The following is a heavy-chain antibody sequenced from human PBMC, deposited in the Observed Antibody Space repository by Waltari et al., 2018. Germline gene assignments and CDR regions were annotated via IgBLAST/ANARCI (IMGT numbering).Heavy chain of an antibody. CDR1: GGSISSYY. CDR2: IYYSGST. Sequence: QVQLQESGPGLVKPSETLSLTCTVSGGSISSYYWSWIRPPPGKGLEWIGYIYYSGSTNYNPSLKSRVTISVDTSKNQFSLKLSSVTAADTAVYYCARDAGGWLEKGYYYYMDVWGKGTTVTVSS. CDR3: ARDAGGWLEKGYYYYMDV. J-gene: IGHJ6*03. D-gene: IGHD6-19*01. V-gene: IGHV4-59*01.